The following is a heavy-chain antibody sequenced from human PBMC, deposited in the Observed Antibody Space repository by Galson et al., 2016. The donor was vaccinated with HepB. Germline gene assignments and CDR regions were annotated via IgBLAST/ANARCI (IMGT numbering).Heavy chain of an antibody. CDR2: IYYSGST. J-gene: IGHJ4*02. V-gene: IGHV4-59*08. CDR3: ATKSNCAHKYTPEGYYFDY. CDR1: GGSINNYY. D-gene: IGHD4-11*01. Sequence: SETLSLTCTVSGGSINNYYWSWIRQSPGKGLEWIGYIYYSGSTDYNPSLKSRITISVDTSKNQFSLRLSSVTAADSAIYYCATKSNCAHKYTPEGYYFDYWGQGTPVTVSS.